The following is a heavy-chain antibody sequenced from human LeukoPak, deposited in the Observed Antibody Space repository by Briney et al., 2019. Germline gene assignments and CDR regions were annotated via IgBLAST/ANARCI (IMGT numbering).Heavy chain of an antibody. V-gene: IGHV1-18*01. J-gene: IGHJ3*02. CDR3: ARDQDPGAFDI. CDR2: ISAYNGNT. CDR1: SYTLTNYG. Sequence: GASVKVSCKASSYTLTNYGISWVRQAPGQGLEWMGWISAYNGNTNYAQNLQGRVTMTTDTSTNAAYMELRSLRSDDTAVYYCARDQDPGAFDIWGQGTMATVSS.